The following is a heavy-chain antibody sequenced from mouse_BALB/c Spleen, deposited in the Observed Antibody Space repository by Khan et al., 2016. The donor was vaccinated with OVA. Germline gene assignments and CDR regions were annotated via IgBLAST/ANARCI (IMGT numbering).Heavy chain of an antibody. CDR3: ARNAYFGNCFDS. CDR2: VYPGDGRS. V-gene: IGHV1S81*02. D-gene: IGHD2-10*01. Sequence: QVQLQQSGAELVKPGASVKLSCKASGYTFTNYWVHWVKQRPGQGLEWIGEVYPGDGRSNYNEKFKSKATLTVDKSSSTAFMQLSSLTSEDSAVYSCARNAYFGNCFDSGGQGTTLTVSS. CDR1: GYTFTNYW. J-gene: IGHJ2*01.